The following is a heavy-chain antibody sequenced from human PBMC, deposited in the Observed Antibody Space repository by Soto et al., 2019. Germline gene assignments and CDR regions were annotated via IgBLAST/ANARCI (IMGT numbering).Heavy chain of an antibody. Sequence: QVQLVQSGAEVKTPGASVKVSCKASGYTCTKYDMNWVRQAPGQGLEWMGWMNPTSGNTGYAQKFQGRLTMTWDTAIGIAHMELSSLRNEDTAVYYCARSDGHTFNWLDSWGQGTLVTV. CDR1: GYTCTKYD. D-gene: IGHD2-2*02. V-gene: IGHV1-8*01. J-gene: IGHJ5*01. CDR3: ARSDGHTFNWLDS. CDR2: MNPTSGNT.